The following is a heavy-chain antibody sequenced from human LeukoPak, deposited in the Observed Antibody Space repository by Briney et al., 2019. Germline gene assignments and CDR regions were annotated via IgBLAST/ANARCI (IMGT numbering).Heavy chain of an antibody. D-gene: IGHD1-26*01. J-gene: IGHJ3*02. V-gene: IGHV3-66*01. CDR1: GFXVSSNY. CDR3: ARYPVGAGLPDAFDI. Sequence: GGSLRLSCAASGFXVSSNYISWVRQAPGKGLEWVSLIYNGGSTDYADSVKGRFTISRDNSKNTLYLQMDSLRVEDTAVYYCARYPVGAGLPDAFDIWGQGTRVTVSS. CDR2: IYNGGST.